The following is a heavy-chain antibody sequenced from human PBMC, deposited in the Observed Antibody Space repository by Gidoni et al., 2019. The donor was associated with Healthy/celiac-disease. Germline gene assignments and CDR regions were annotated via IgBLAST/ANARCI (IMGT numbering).Heavy chain of an antibody. V-gene: IGHV3-21*01. CDR1: GFTFSSYI. D-gene: IGHD3-10*01. J-gene: IGHJ4*02. CDR3: ARGAEFSGSYYNPFDY. CDR2: MSSIVSSSSSYI. Sequence: EVQLVESGGGLLQPGGPLRLSCAASGFTFSSYIMTWVRQAPGKGLEWVSSMSSIVSSSSSYIDYADSLKGRFTISRDNAKKSLYLQMNSLGAEDTALYYCARGAEFSGSYYNPFDYWGPGTLVTVSS.